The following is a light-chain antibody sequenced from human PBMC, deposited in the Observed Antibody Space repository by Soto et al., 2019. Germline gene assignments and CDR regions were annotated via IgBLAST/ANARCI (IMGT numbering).Light chain of an antibody. J-gene: IGLJ3*02. Sequence: QAVVTQEPSLTVSPGGTVTLTCGSSTGAVTSGHYPYWFQQKPGQAPRTLVYNTSDKHSWAPARFSGSLLGGKAAPTLSGAQPEDEAEYYCLLSYSGARVFGGGTKLTVL. V-gene: IGLV7-46*01. CDR3: LLSYSGARV. CDR1: TGAVTSGHY. CDR2: NTS.